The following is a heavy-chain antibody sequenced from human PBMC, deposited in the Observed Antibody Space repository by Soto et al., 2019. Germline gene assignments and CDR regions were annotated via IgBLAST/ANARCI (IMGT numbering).Heavy chain of an antibody. CDR2: ISSSSAYI. J-gene: IGHJ1*01. V-gene: IGHV3-21*01. CDR1: GFIFSSST. Sequence: EVQLVESGGGLVKPGGSLRLSCIGSGFIFSSSTMTWVRQAPGKGLEWVSSISSSSAYIYNADSLKGRFTISRDNAKNSLYLQMDSLRAEDTAVYFCARDFGEMYAVWGQGALVTVSS. CDR3: ARDFGEMYAV. D-gene: IGHD3-10*01.